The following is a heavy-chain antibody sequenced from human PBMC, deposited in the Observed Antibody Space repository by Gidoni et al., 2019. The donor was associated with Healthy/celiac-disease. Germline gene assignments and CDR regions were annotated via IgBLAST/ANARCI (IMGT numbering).Heavy chain of an antibody. D-gene: IGHD2-8*01. J-gene: IGHJ4*02. Sequence: EVQLVESGGGLVQPGGSLRLSCAASGFTFSSSSMNWVRQAPGKGLEWVSYISSRSSTLYYADSVKGRFTISRDNAKNSLYLQMNSLRDEDTAVYYCARAEVSMKPGDYWGQGTLVTVSS. CDR1: GFTFSSSS. V-gene: IGHV3-48*02. CDR2: ISSRSSTL. CDR3: ARAEVSMKPGDY.